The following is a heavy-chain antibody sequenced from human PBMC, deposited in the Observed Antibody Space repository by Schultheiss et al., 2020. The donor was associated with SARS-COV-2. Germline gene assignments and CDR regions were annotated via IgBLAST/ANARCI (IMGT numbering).Heavy chain of an antibody. CDR1: GGSISSSSYY. V-gene: IGHV4-39*07. CDR3: ARGTWELGKFDY. CDR2: INHSGST. D-gene: IGHD1-26*01. J-gene: IGHJ4*02. Sequence: SETLSLTCTVSGGSISSSSYYWSWIRQPPGKGLEWIGEINHSGSTNYNPSLKSRVTISVDTSKNQFSLKLSSVTAADTAVYYCARGTWELGKFDYWGQGTLVTVSS.